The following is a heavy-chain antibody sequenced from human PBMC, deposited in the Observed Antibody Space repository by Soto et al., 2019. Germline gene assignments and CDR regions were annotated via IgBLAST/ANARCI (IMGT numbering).Heavy chain of an antibody. CDR2: IYSGGST. CDR1: GFTVSSNY. V-gene: IGHV3-53*04. D-gene: IGHD1-1*01. J-gene: IGHJ4*02. Sequence: EVQLVESGGGLVQPGGSLRLSCAASGFTVSSNYMSWVRQAPGKGLEWVSVIYSGGSTSYADSLKGRFTISRHNSKNTLYLQMSSLRAEDTVVYYCARVNCNDPYFYFDYWGQGTLVTVSS. CDR3: ARVNCNDPYFYFDY.